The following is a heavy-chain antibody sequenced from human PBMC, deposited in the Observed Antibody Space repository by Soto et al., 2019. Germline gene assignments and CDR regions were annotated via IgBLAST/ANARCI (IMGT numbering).Heavy chain of an antibody. CDR1: GGSISSGGYY. D-gene: IGHD6-6*01. CDR2: IYYSGST. CDR3: ARDGSARPYAFDI. Sequence: SETLSLTCTVSGGSISSGGYYWSWIRQHPGKGLEWIGYIYYSGSTYYNPSLKSRVTISVDTSKNQFSLKLSSVTAADTAVYYCARDGSARPYAFDIWGQGTTVTVSS. V-gene: IGHV4-31*03. J-gene: IGHJ3*02.